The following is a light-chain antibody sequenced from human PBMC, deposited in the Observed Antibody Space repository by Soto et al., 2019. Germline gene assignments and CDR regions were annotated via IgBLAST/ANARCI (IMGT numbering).Light chain of an antibody. CDR1: QSIDKW. V-gene: IGKV1-5*03. CDR2: KAS. Sequence: DIQMTQSPSTLSASVGDRVTITCRASQSIDKWLAWYQQKPGKAPKLLIYKASLLQSGVPSRFSGSGSGTEFTLTISSLQPDDVGSYFCQQYNRFSGTFGQGAKVEI. J-gene: IGKJ1*01. CDR3: QQYNRFSGT.